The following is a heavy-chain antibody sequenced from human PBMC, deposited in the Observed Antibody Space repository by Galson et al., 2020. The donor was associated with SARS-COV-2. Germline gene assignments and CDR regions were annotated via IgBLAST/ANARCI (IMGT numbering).Heavy chain of an antibody. Sequence: SETLSLTCAVSGDSISSSNWWNWVRQPPGKGLEWIGEIYHSGDTNYNPSLKSRVTISVDKSKNQFSLKVRSVTAADTAVYYCARDTRRPSDIVATSLPYWGQGLLVTVSS. D-gene: IGHD5-12*01. V-gene: IGHV4-4*02. CDR3: ARDTRRPSDIVATSLPY. J-gene: IGHJ4*02. CDR2: IYHSGDT. CDR1: GDSISSSNW.